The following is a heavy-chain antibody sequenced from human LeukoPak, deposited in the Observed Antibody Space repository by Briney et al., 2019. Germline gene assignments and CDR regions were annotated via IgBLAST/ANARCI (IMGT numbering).Heavy chain of an antibody. CDR1: GDTFTSYY. V-gene: IGHV1-46*01. Sequence: ASAKVSCKASGDTFTSYYMHWVRQAPGQGLEWMGIINPSGGSTSYAQKFQGRVTMTRDTSTSTVYMELSSLRSEVTAVYYCARDKLDCTKGVCMSNWSDPWGQGTLVTVSS. J-gene: IGHJ5*02. D-gene: IGHD2-8*01. CDR3: ARDKLDCTKGVCMSNWSDP. CDR2: INPSGGST.